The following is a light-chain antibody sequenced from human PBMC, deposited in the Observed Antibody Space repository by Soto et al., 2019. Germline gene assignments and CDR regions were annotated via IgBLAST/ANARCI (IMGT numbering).Light chain of an antibody. V-gene: IGLV2-14*01. CDR3: ASYTSTYTLV. CDR2: DVN. J-gene: IGLJ1*01. Sequence: QSVLTQPASVSGSPGQSITISCTGTIDDVGAYNYVSWYQQRPGSAPQLLIYDVNNRPSGASNRFSGSKSGHTAYLTIPGLQSDDEANYHCASYTSTYTLVFGSGTKVPVL. CDR1: IDDVGAYNY.